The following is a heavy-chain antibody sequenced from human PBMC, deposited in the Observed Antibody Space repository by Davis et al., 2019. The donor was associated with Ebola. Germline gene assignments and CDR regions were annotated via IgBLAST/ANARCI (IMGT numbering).Heavy chain of an antibody. CDR2: ITDFGGT. J-gene: IGHJ4*02. V-gene: IGHV3-21*01. D-gene: IGHD3-22*01. Sequence: GESLKISCVASGFTFSSYAMTWFRQAPGKGLEWVSTITDFGGTKYADSVKGRFTISRDNAKSSLYLQMNSLRAEDTAVYYCARRYYDTSGYPFDYWGQGTLVTVSS. CDR1: GFTFSSYA. CDR3: ARRYYDTSGYPFDY.